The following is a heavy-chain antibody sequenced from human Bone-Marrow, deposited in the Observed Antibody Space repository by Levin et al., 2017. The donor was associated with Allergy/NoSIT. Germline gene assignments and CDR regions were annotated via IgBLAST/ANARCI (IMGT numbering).Heavy chain of an antibody. V-gene: IGHV4-34*01. CDR3: ARGGSGWTLSYYYGMDV. CDR1: GGSFSGYY. Sequence: SETLSLTCAVYGGSFSGYYWSWIRQPPGKGLEWIGEINHSGSTNYNPSLKSRVTISVDTSKNQFSLKLSSVTAADTAVYYCARGGSGWTLSYYYGMDVWGQGTTVTVSS. CDR2: INHSGST. J-gene: IGHJ6*02. D-gene: IGHD6-19*01.